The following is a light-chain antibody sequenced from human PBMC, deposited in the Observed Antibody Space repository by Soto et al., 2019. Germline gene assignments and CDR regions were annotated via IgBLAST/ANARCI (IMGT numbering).Light chain of an antibody. CDR2: GAS. J-gene: IGKJ1*01. CDR3: QQYHNWPWT. Sequence: EIVLTQSPGTLSLSPLEIGTLAFMASQSVSSSNLAWYQQKPGQAPRLLIYGASTRATTFPARFSGSGSGTDFTLTISSLQSEDFAVYYCQQYHNWPWTFGQGTKVDIK. V-gene: IGKV3-15*01. CDR1: QSVSSSN.